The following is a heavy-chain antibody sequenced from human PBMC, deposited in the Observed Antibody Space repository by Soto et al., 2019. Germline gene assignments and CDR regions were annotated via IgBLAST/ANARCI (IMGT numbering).Heavy chain of an antibody. CDR1: GFTFSSYS. CDR2: ISSSSSYI. Sequence: EVQLVESGGGLVKPGGSLRLSCAASGFTFSSYSMNWVRQAPGKGLEWVSSISSSSSYIYYADSVKGRFTISRDNSKNPLYLQMNSLRAEDTAVYYCARVGSGAVATNAVDIWGQGTMVTVSS. CDR3: ARVGSGAVATNAVDI. V-gene: IGHV3-21*01. D-gene: IGHD5-12*01. J-gene: IGHJ3*02.